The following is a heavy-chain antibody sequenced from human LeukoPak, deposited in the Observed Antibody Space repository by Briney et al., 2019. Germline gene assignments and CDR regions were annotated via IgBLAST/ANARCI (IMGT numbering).Heavy chain of an antibody. CDR2: SI. D-gene: IGHD5-12*01. J-gene: IGHJ4*02. Sequence: SIGYAQKFQGRVTMTRDMSTSTVYMELTSLRSDDTAVYYCARGTRYSDNKGFDYWGQGTLVTVSS. CDR3: ARGTRYSDNKGFDY. V-gene: IGHV1-46*01.